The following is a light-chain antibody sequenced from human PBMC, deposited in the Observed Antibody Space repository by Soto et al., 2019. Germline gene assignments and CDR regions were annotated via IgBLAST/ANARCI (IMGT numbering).Light chain of an antibody. Sequence: DIQMTQSPSSLSASVGDRVTIICRASQSVSTRLAWYQQKPGKAPKVLIYDASSWAGGVPSRFTGSGSGTDFNLTISSLQSEDFAVYYCQQRNVWPPITFGQGTRLEIK. J-gene: IGKJ5*01. CDR2: DAS. CDR1: QSVSTR. V-gene: IGKV1-5*02. CDR3: QQRNVWPPIT.